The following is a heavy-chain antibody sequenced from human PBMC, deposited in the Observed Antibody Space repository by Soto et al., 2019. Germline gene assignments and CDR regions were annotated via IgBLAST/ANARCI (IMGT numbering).Heavy chain of an antibody. CDR1: GFIFSSYA. D-gene: IGHD6-19*01. CDR3: AKRFAYSSGLDGFDI. V-gene: IGHV3-23*01. J-gene: IGHJ3*02. CDR2: ISGSGGTT. Sequence: EVQLLESGGGLVQPGGSLRLSCAASGFIFSSYAMTWVRQAPGKGLEWVSGISGSGGTTYDADSVEGRITISRDNSKNTLYLQMNSRRAEDSAVYYCAKRFAYSSGLDGFDIWGQGTMVTVSS.